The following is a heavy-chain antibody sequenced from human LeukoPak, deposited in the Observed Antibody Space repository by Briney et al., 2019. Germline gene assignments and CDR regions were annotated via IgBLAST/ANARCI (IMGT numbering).Heavy chain of an antibody. CDR1: GFTFSNYA. D-gene: IGHD4-17*01. CDR3: ARGGVTTMTLRDLWLDY. J-gene: IGHJ4*02. V-gene: IGHV3-30-3*01. CDR2: MSYDGSNK. Sequence: GGSLRLSCAASGFTFSNYAMHWVRQAPGKGLEWVALMSYDGSNKFYADSVKGRFTISRDNSKSTLYLQMNSLKAEDTAVYYCARGGVTTMTLRDLWLDYWGQGTLVTVSA.